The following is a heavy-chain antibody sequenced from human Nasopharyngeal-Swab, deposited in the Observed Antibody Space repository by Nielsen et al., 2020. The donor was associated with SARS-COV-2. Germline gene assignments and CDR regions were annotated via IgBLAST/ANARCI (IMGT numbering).Heavy chain of an antibody. CDR2: IYYTGSA. D-gene: IGHD1-26*01. Sequence: SETPSLTCTVSGGSMRSSDHYWSWVRQPPRKGLEWIGNIYYTGSAYYNPSLESRVIMSIDTSNNQFSLRLTSVTAADTAVYYCASVVGAYEADDYWGQGALVTVSS. CDR1: GGSMRSSDHY. J-gene: IGHJ4*02. CDR3: ASVVGAYEADDY. V-gene: IGHV4-30-4*01.